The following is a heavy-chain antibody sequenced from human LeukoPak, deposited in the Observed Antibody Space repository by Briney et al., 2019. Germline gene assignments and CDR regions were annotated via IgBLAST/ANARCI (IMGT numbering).Heavy chain of an antibody. D-gene: IGHD3-22*01. CDR2: FDPEDGET. J-gene: IGHJ3*02. CDR1: GYTLTELS. CDR3: ATHKVYYYDSSGVHDAFDI. Sequence: ASVKVFCKVSGYTLTELSMHWVRQAPGKGLEWMGGFDPEDGETIYAQKFQGRVTMTEDTSTDTAYMELSSLRSEDTAVYYCATHKVYYYDSSGVHDAFDIWGQGTMVTVSS. V-gene: IGHV1-24*01.